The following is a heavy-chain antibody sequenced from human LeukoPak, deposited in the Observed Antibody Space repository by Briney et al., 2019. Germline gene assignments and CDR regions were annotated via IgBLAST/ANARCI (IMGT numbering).Heavy chain of an antibody. J-gene: IGHJ4*02. V-gene: IGHV3-23*01. Sequence: GGSLRLSCAASGFTFDSYAMSWVRQAPGKGLEWVSAISGSGGNTYLAASVKGRFTISRDNSKNTLDLQMNSLRDEDTAVYYCATDYGDHEDNYWGQGTLVTVSS. D-gene: IGHD4-17*01. CDR2: ISGSGGNT. CDR1: GFTFDSYA. CDR3: ATDYGDHEDNY.